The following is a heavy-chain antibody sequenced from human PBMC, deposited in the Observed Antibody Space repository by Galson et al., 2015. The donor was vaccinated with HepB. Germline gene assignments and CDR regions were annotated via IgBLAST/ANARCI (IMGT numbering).Heavy chain of an antibody. J-gene: IGHJ4*02. V-gene: IGHV3-48*01. Sequence: SLRLSCAASGFTFSSYWMSWVRQAPGKGLEWVSYISSSSSTIYYADSVKGRFTISRDNAKNSLYLQMNSLRAEDTAVYYCARGYSYGETDYWGQGTLVTVSS. D-gene: IGHD5-18*01. CDR1: GFTFSSYW. CDR2: ISSSSSTI. CDR3: ARGYSYGETDY.